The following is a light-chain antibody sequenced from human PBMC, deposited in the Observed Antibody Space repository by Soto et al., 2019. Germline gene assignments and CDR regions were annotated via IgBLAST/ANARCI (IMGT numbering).Light chain of an antibody. CDR3: SSYTSYNHVV. J-gene: IGLJ2*01. V-gene: IGLV2-14*01. CDR2: EVT. CDR1: SNDVGGYDY. Sequence: QSVLTQPASVSGSPGQSITISCTGTSNDVGGYDYVSWYQQYPGKAPKLIIYEVTSRPSGVSDRFSGSKSGNTASLTLSGVQAEDESDYHCSSYTSYNHVVFGGGTKLTVL.